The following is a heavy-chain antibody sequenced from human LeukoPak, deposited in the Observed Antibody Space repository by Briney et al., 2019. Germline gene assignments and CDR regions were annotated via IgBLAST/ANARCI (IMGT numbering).Heavy chain of an antibody. V-gene: IGHV4-38-2*02. D-gene: IGHD2-21*02. Sequence: SETLSLTCTVSGYSISSGYYWGWIRQPPGKGLEWIGSIYHSGSTYYNPSLKSRVTISVDTSKNQFSLKLSSVTAADTAVYYCARVAYCGGDCYSEYFQHWGQGTLVTVSS. CDR1: GYSISSGYY. CDR2: IYHSGST. CDR3: ARVAYCGGDCYSEYFQH. J-gene: IGHJ1*01.